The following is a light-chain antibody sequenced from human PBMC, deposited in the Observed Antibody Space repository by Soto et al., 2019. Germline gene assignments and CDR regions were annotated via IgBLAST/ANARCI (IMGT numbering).Light chain of an antibody. CDR1: KTVNSDY. J-gene: IGKJ1*01. V-gene: IGKV3D-20*02. Sequence: ETLYTQSPGILSLSRRETAILSCRASKTVNSDYLAWFQQRPGQAPRLLIFATSRRATDIPDRFSGSGSGTDFTLTISSLEPEDFAVYYCQQRSNWPRTFGRGTKVDI. CDR3: QQRSNWPRT. CDR2: ATS.